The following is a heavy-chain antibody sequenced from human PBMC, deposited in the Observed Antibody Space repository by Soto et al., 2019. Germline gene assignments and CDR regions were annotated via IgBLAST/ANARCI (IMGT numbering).Heavy chain of an antibody. CDR2: IIPIFGTA. D-gene: IGHD2-2*02. CDR1: GGTFSSYA. V-gene: IGHV1-69*13. CDR3: ARDTRDIVLVPAATPYYYNGMDV. J-gene: IGHJ6*02. Sequence: GASVKVSCKASGGTFSSYAISWVRQAPGQGLEWMGGIIPIFGTANYAQKFQGRVTITADESTSTAYMELSSLRSEDTAVYYCARDTRDIVLVPAATPYYYNGMDVWGQGTTVTVSS.